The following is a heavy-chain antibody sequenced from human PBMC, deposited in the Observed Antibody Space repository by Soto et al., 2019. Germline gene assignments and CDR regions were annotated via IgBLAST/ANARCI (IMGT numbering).Heavy chain of an antibody. CDR1: GGSISSGGYY. CDR2: IYYSGST. D-gene: IGHD3-9*01. J-gene: IGHJ6*03. Sequence: PSETLSLTCTVSGGSISSGGYYWSWIRQHPGEGLEWIGYIYYSGSTNYNPSLKSRVTISVDTSKNQFSLKLSSVTAADTAVYYCARTDVLRYFDWSPPTMDVWGKGTTVTVSS. V-gene: IGHV4-31*03. CDR3: ARTDVLRYFDWSPPTMDV.